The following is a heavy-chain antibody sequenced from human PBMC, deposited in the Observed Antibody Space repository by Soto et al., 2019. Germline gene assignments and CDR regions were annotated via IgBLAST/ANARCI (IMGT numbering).Heavy chain of an antibody. J-gene: IGHJ3*02. V-gene: IGHV3-66*01. Sequence: EVQLVESGGGLVQPGGSLRLSCVASGFTVTEIYMNWVRQAPGKGLEWVSVIYNEFTDYADSVRGRFFISTDRSKNALYLQMNRLRAEDSAVYYCVREPRYCSGGSCSIMGDAFDIWGQGTMVTVSS. CDR2: IYNEFT. D-gene: IGHD2-15*01. CDR3: VREPRYCSGGSCSIMGDAFDI. CDR1: GFTVTEIY.